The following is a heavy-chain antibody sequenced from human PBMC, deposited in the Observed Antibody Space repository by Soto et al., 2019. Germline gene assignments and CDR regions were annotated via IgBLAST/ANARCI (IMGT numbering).Heavy chain of an antibody. Sequence: SETLSLTCTVSGGSVSSGSYYWTWIRQPPGKGLEWTGHIAYSVTTKYNPSLKSRVTISVDTSKNQVSLKLSSVTAADTAVYYFARHGYHYYGMSFCGQGTSVTVSS. V-gene: IGHV4-61*01. CDR3: ARHGYHYYGMSF. J-gene: IGHJ6*02. CDR1: GGSVSSGSYY. CDR2: IAYSVTT.